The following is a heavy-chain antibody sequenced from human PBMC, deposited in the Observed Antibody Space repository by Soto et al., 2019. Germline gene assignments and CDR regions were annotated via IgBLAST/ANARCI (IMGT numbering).Heavy chain of an antibody. Sequence: PGGSLRLSCAASGFTFSRYAMSWVRQAPGKGLEWVSTLSGPGGGTSYAGSVKGRFTISRDNFKSTLYLQMSGLRAEDTAVYYCAKGKISTTTYTSLDSWGQGTLVTVYS. CDR2: LSGPGGGT. J-gene: IGHJ5*01. V-gene: IGHV3-23*01. CDR1: GFTFSRYA. D-gene: IGHD1-26*01. CDR3: AKGKISTTTYTSLDS.